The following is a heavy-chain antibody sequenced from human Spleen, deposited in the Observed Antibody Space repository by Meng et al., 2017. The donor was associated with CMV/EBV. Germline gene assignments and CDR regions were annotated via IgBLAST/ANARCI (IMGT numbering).Heavy chain of an antibody. D-gene: IGHD5-18*01. Sequence: SGFSFITYGMHWVRHAPGKRLDWVALISYDGSNKYYADSVKGRFTISRDNSKNTLYLQLNSLRSEDTAVYYCARGEPGYSYTSGGDYWGQGVLVTVSS. CDR3: ARGEPGYSYTSGGDY. CDR2: ISYDGSNK. J-gene: IGHJ4*02. CDR1: GFSFITYG. V-gene: IGHV3-30*19.